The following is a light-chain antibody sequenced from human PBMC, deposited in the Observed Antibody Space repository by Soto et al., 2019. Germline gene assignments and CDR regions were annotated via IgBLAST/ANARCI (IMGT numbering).Light chain of an antibody. CDR3: SSFSRSSTPYV. Sequence: QSALTQPASVSGSPGQSITISCTGTSSDVGGYKYVSWYQQHPGKAPKLMIYEVTNRPSGVSNRFSGSKSDNTASLTISGLQTEDEADYYCSSFSRSSTPYVFGTGTKVTVL. J-gene: IGLJ1*01. CDR2: EVT. V-gene: IGLV2-14*01. CDR1: SSDVGGYKY.